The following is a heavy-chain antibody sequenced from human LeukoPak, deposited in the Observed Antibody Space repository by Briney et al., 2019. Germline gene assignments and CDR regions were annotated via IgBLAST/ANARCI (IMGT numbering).Heavy chain of an antibody. CDR2: IYHSGST. J-gene: IGHJ4*02. CDR3: ARARGRCCGGDCYSYYFDY. Sequence: PSETLSLTCTVSGYSISSGYYWGWIRQPPGKGLEWIGSIYHSGSTYYNPSLKSRVTISVDTSKNQFSLKLSSVTAADTAVYYCARARGRCCGGDCYSYYFDYWGQGTLVTVSS. CDR1: GYSISSGYY. D-gene: IGHD2-21*02. V-gene: IGHV4-38-2*02.